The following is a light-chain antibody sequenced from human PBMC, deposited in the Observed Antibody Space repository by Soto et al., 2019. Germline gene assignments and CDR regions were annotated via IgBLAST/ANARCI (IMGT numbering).Light chain of an antibody. J-gene: IGKJ5*01. CDR3: QKYNSAPSIT. V-gene: IGKV1-27*01. CDR2: AAS. CDR1: QGISNY. Sequence: DIQMTQSPSSLSASVGDGVTITCRASQGISNYLAWYQQKPGKVPKLLIYAASTLQSGVPSRFSGSGSGTDFTLTISSLQPEDVATYYCQKYNSAPSITFGQGTRLEIK.